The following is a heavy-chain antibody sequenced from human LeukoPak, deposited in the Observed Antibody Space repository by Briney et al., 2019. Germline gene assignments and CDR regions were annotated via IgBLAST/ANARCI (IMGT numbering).Heavy chain of an antibody. J-gene: IGHJ2*01. CDR2: IYYSGST. Sequence: PSETLSLTCTVSGGSISSYYWSWIRQPPGKGLEWIGYIYYSGSTNYNPSLKSRVTISVDTSKNQFSLKLSSVTAADTAVYYCARASIAVAGTWYFDLWGRGTLVTVSS. V-gene: IGHV4-59*01. D-gene: IGHD6-19*01. CDR3: ARASIAVAGTWYFDL. CDR1: GGSISSYY.